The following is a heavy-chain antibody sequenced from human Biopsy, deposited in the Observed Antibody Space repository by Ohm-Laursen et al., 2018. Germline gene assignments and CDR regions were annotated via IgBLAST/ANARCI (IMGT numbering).Heavy chain of an antibody. J-gene: IGHJ4*02. CDR3: ATLTEDYGASPDS. V-gene: IGHV1-69*06. CDR1: GYTFPNFG. CDR2: VIPISNTA. Sequence: VASVKVSCKTSGYTFPNFGISWVRQAPGRGLEWMGRVIPISNTANYAQNFQDRLTITADRSTNTAYMELNSLRSEDTAVYFCATLTEDYGASPDSWGQGTLVVVSS. D-gene: IGHD4-17*01.